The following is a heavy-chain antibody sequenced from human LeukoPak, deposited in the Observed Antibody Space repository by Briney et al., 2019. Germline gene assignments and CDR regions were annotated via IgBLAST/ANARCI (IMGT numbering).Heavy chain of an antibody. CDR3: AKRTSGFCSSTSCYGHDF. CDR1: GFTFSSFA. V-gene: IGHV3-23*01. J-gene: IGHJ4*02. CDR2: ISGSGGST. Sequence: GESLRLSCATSGFTFSSFAMTWVRQAPGKGLEWVSAISGSGGSTYYADSVEGRFTISRDNSKNTLYLQMSSLRAEDTAVYYCAKRTSGFCSSTSCYGHDFWGQGTLVTVSS. D-gene: IGHD2-2*03.